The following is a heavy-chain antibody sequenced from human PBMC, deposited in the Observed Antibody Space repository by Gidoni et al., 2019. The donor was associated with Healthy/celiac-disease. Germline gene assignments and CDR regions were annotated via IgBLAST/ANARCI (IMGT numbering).Heavy chain of an antibody. D-gene: IGHD3-9*01. Sequence: QVQLVQSGAEVKKPGASVKVSCKASGYTFTSYGISWVRQAPGQGLEWMGWISAYNGNTNYAQKLQGRVTMTTDTSTSTAYMELRSLRSDDTAVYYCARGVIGILTGYYIGWFDPWGQGTLVTVSS. V-gene: IGHV1-18*01. J-gene: IGHJ5*02. CDR3: ARGVIGILTGYYIGWFDP. CDR2: ISAYNGNT. CDR1: GYTFTSYG.